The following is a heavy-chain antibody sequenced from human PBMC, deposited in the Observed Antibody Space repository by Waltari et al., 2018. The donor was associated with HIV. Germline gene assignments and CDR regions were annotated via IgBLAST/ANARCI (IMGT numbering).Heavy chain of an antibody. J-gene: IGHJ4*02. CDR3: ARGGKYGDYQYYFDS. Sequence: QEPLVESGGAVVQPGGSLRLSRDASGFTFSRYSITWVRQAPGKGLEWVAVISYDGSSENYADFVKGRFPISRDNSENTLYLQMHSLRPEDTAVYYCARGGKYGDYQYYFDSWGQGTLVTVSP. CDR1: GFTFSRYS. D-gene: IGHD4-17*01. V-gene: IGHV3-30-3*01. CDR2: ISYDGSSE.